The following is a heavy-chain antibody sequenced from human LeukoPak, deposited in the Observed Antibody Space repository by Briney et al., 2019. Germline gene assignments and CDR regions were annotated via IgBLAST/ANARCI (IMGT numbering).Heavy chain of an antibody. CDR2: IYYSGST. Sequence: SETLSLTCTVSGGSISSYYWSWIRQPPGKGLEWIGYIYYSGSTNYNPSLKSRVTISVDTSKNQFSLKLSPVTAADTAVYYCARHSPTTVAYYFDYWGQGTLVTVSS. CDR3: ARHSPTTVAYYFDY. V-gene: IGHV4-59*08. CDR1: GGSISSYY. J-gene: IGHJ4*02. D-gene: IGHD4-17*01.